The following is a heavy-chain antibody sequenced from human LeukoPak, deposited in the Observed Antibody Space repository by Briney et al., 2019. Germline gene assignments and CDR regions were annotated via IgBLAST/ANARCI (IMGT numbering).Heavy chain of an antibody. D-gene: IGHD5-12*01. V-gene: IGHV4-34*01. Sequence: NTSETLSLTCAVYGGSFSGYYWSWIRQPPGKGLEWIGEINHSGSTNYNPSLKSRVTISVDTSKNQFSLKLSSVTAADTAVYYCARRNRGYSGYAFDYWGQGTLVTVSS. CDR3: ARRNRGYSGYAFDY. J-gene: IGHJ4*02. CDR2: INHSGST. CDR1: GGSFSGYY.